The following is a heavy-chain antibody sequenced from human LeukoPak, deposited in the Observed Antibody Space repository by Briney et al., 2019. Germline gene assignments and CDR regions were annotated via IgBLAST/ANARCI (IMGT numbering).Heavy chain of an antibody. J-gene: IGHJ6*03. Sequence: PGGSLRLSCAASGFTFSSYEMNWVRQAPGKGLEWVSYISSSGSTIYYADSVKGRFTISRDNAKNSLYLQMNSLRAEDTAVYYCARDGAEYYYYMDVWSKGTTVTVSS. CDR3: ARDGAEYYYYMDV. CDR1: GFTFSSYE. CDR2: ISSSGSTI. V-gene: IGHV3-48*03.